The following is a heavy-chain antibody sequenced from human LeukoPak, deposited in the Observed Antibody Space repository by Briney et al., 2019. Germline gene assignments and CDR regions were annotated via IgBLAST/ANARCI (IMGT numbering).Heavy chain of an antibody. CDR2: ISGSGGST. Sequence: PGGSLRLSCAASGFTFSSYAMSWVRQAPGKGLEWVSAISGSGGSTYYADSVKGRFTISRDNSKNTLYLQMNSLRAEDTAVYYCAKVPAATVTIRPYNWFDPWGQGTLVTVSS. D-gene: IGHD4-11*01. J-gene: IGHJ5*02. CDR3: AKVPAATVTIRPYNWFDP. CDR1: GFTFSSYA. V-gene: IGHV3-23*01.